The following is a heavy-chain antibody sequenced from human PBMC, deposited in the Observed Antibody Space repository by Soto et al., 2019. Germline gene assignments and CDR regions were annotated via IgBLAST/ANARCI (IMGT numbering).Heavy chain of an antibody. D-gene: IGHD1-26*01. CDR3: ARGRGGTYDAFDI. CDR2: IYYSGTT. Sequence: QVQLRESGPGLVKPSETLSLTCTVSGGSMSRYFWSWIRQPPGKGLEWIGYIYYSGTTNYNPSLKSRVTTSLDTSKNQFSLKVVSLTAADTAFYYCARGRGGTYDAFDICGPGTLVTVSS. J-gene: IGHJ3*02. CDR1: GGSMSRYF. V-gene: IGHV4-59*01.